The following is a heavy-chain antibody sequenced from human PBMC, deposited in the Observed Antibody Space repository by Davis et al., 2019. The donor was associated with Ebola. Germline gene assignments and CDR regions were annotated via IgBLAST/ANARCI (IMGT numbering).Heavy chain of an antibody. V-gene: IGHV5-51*01. J-gene: IGHJ5*02. Sequence: GGSLRLSCRGSGYTFTNNWISWVRQMPGEGLEWMGIIYPADSDTRYSPSFQGQVTISADKSISTAYLQWSSLKASDTAMYYCARRVNSGSYLTNWFDPWGQGTLVTVSS. CDR1: GYTFTNNW. D-gene: IGHD1-26*01. CDR2: IYPADSDT. CDR3: ARRVNSGSYLTNWFDP.